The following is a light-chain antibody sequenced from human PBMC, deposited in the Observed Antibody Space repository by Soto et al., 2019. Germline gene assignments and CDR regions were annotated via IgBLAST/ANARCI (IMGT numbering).Light chain of an antibody. CDR2: LTS. V-gene: IGKV1-39*01. Sequence: IQMTKSPSSLSASVGDRVTITCRASQSIRRYLNWYQQKPGKDPQLLISLTSSLQSEVPSRFSGSGSGTECTLAINILPPDDFATYYCQQSYSTLWTFGHGTKV. J-gene: IGKJ1*01. CDR1: QSIRRY. CDR3: QQSYSTLWT.